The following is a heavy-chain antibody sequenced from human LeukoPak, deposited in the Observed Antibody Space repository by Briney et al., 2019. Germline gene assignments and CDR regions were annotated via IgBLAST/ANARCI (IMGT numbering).Heavy chain of an antibody. CDR3: ARDWASTFFDY. V-gene: IGHV4-61*02. CDR2: IYTSGST. J-gene: IGHJ4*02. CDR1: GGSISSGSYY. D-gene: IGHD2-2*01. Sequence: SETLSLTCTVSGGSISSGSYYWSWIRQPAGKGLEWIGRIYTSGSTNYNPSLKSRVTISVDTSKNQFSLKLSSVTAADTAVYYCARDWASTFFDYWGQGTLVTVSS.